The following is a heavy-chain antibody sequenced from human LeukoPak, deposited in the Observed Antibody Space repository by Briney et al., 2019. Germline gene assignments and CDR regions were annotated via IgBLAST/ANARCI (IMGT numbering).Heavy chain of an antibody. CDR1: GVSFSGYY. Sequence: SETLSLTCAVYGVSFSGYYWSWLRQPPGKGLEWVGEINHSGSTNYNPSLKSRVTISVDTSKNQFSLKLISVTAADTSVYYCARGGDYDFWSGYYSWGQGTLVTVSS. CDR2: INHSGST. D-gene: IGHD3-3*01. CDR3: ARGGDYDFWSGYYS. V-gene: IGHV4-34*01. J-gene: IGHJ5*02.